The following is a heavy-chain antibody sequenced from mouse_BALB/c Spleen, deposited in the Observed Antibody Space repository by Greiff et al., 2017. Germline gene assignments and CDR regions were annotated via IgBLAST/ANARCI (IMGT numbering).Heavy chain of an antibody. J-gene: IGHJ4*01. CDR2: ISSGSSTI. CDR1: GFTFSSFG. CDR3: ARQLGLRGYAMDY. V-gene: IGHV5-17*02. Sequence: EVQRVESGGGLVQPGGSRKLSCAASGFTFSSFGMHWVRQAPEKGLEWVAYISSGSSTIYYADTVKGRFTISRDNPKNTLFLQMTSLRSEDTAMYYCARQLGLRGYAMDYWGQGTSVTVSS. D-gene: IGHD3-1*01.